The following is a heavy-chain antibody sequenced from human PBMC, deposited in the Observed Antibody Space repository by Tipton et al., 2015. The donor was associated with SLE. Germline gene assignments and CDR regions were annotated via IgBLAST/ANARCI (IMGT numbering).Heavy chain of an antibody. CDR1: GGSFSGYY. J-gene: IGHJ4*02. V-gene: IGHV4-34*01. Sequence: TLSLTCAVYGGSFSGYYWSWIRQPPGKGLEWIGEINHSGSTYYNPSLKSRVTISVDTSKNQFSLKLSSVTAADTAVYYCARHPRGYSSGPYYFDYWGQGTLVTVSS. CDR3: ARHPRGYSSGPYYFDY. CDR2: INHSGST. D-gene: IGHD6-19*01.